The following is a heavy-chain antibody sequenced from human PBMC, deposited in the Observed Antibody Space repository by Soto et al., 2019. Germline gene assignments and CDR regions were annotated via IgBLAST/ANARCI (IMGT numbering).Heavy chain of an antibody. Sequence: GGSLRLSCAASGFTFSSYAMHWVRQAPGKGLEWVAVISYDGSNKYYADSVKGRFTISRDNSKNTRYLQMNSLRAEDTAVYYCARVEESGRPHLGYGMDVWGQGTTVTVSS. CDR2: ISYDGSNK. J-gene: IGHJ6*02. CDR3: ARVEESGRPHLGYGMDV. V-gene: IGHV3-30-3*01. CDR1: GFTFSSYA. D-gene: IGHD6-6*01.